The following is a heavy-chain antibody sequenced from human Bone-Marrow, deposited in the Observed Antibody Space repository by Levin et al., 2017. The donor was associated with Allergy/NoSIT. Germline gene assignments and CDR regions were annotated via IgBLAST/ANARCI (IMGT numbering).Heavy chain of an antibody. CDR3: ARFSRSTTPVY. CDR2: IRGDGSDK. CDR1: GFNFESYW. V-gene: IGHV3-7*01. D-gene: IGHD2/OR15-2a*01. J-gene: IGHJ4*02. Sequence: GGSLRLSCVASGFNFESYWMTWVRQTPGKGLEWVTNIRGDGSDKNYVDSLEGRFIVSRDNTRNSLYLQMNSLRSEDTAVYYCARFSRSTTPVYWGQGSLVTVSS.